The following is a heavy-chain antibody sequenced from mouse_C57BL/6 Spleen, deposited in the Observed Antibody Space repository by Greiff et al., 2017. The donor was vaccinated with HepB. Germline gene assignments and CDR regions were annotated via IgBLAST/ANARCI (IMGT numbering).Heavy chain of an antibody. CDR1: GFTFTDYY. V-gene: IGHV7-3*01. Sequence: VQLQQSGGGLVQPGGSLSLSCAASGFTFTDYYMSWVRQPPGKALEWLGFIRNKANGYTTEYSASVKGRFTISRDNSQSILYLQMNALRAEDSATYYCARYYGSSYDFAMDYWGQGTSVTVSS. CDR3: ARYYGSSYDFAMDY. CDR2: IRNKANGYTT. J-gene: IGHJ4*01. D-gene: IGHD1-1*01.